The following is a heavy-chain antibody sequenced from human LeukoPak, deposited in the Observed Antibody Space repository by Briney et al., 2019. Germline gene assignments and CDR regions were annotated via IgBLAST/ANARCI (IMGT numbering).Heavy chain of an antibody. CDR3: ARDAYTYGMVFDY. J-gene: IGHJ4*02. CDR1: GFTSSGYE. Sequence: GGPLRLSCAASGFTSSGYEMNWVRQAPGKGLEWVSYISNNGGTISYADSVKGRFTISRDNAKNSLFLQMNSLRAEDTAVYYCARDAYTYGMVFDYWGQGTLVTVSS. D-gene: IGHD5-18*01. V-gene: IGHV3-48*03. CDR2: ISNNGGTI.